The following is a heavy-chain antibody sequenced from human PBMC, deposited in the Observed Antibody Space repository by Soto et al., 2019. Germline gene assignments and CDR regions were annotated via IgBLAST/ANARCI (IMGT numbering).Heavy chain of an antibody. Sequence: QVQLVQSGAEVKKPGASVKVSCKASGYTFTAYYIHWVRQAPGQGLEWMGWINPHSGDTNSAQNFQGRVTMARDTSISTAYMELSRLTSDDTAVYYCARHEAVTGGYWYFDLWGRGTLVTVSS. CDR3: ARHEAVTGGYWYFDL. V-gene: IGHV1-2*02. D-gene: IGHD7-27*01. CDR2: INPHSGDT. CDR1: GYTFTAYY. J-gene: IGHJ2*01.